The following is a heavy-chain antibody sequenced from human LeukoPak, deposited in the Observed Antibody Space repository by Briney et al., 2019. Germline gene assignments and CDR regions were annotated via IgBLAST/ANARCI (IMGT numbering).Heavy chain of an antibody. D-gene: IGHD5-12*01. CDR1: GSSISSSSYY. Sequence: PSETLSLTCTVSGSSISSSSYYWGWIRQPPGKGLEWIGSIYYSGSTYYNPSLKSRVTISVDTSKNQFSLKLSSVTAADTAVYYCARQDYSGYVQYYFDYWGQGTLVTVSS. CDR3: ARQDYSGYVQYYFDY. V-gene: IGHV4-39*01. J-gene: IGHJ4*02. CDR2: IYYSGST.